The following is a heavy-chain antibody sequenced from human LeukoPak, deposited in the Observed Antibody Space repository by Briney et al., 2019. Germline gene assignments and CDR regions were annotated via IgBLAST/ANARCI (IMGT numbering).Heavy chain of an antibody. CDR1: GFTFDDYG. CDR2: INWNGGST. Sequence: GGSLRLSCAASGFTFDDYGMSCVRQAPGKGLEWVSGINWNGGSTGYADSVKGRFTISRDNAKNSLYLQMNSLRAEDTALYYCASGPYYYDSSGYYLFDYWGQGTLVTVSS. D-gene: IGHD3-22*01. V-gene: IGHV3-20*04. J-gene: IGHJ4*02. CDR3: ASGPYYYDSSGYYLFDY.